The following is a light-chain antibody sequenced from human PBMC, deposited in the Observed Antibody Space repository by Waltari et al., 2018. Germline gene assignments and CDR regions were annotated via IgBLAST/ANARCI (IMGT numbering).Light chain of an antibody. CDR2: GNS. J-gene: IGLJ2*01. Sequence: QSVLTQPPSVSGAPGQRVTISCTGSSSQIGAGYDVHWYQQLPGKVPKLLIYGNSNRPSWVPDRISGSKSGTSASLAITGLQAEDEADYYCQSYDSSLGGSVFGGGTKLTVL. CDR1: SSQIGAGYD. CDR3: QSYDSSLGGSV. V-gene: IGLV1-40*01.